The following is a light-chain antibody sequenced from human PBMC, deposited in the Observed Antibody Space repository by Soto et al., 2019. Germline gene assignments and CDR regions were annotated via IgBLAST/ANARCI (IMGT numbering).Light chain of an antibody. J-gene: IGLJ3*02. Sequence: QSVLTQPPSVSGAPGQRVTISCTGSSSNIGAGYDVHWYQQLPGTSPKLLIYGNSNQPSGVPDRFYGSTSGTSASLASTGLQAEDEADYYCPSYDSSLSGAVFGGGTTLTV. CDR1: SSNIGAGYD. CDR2: GNS. CDR3: PSYDSSLSGAV. V-gene: IGLV1-40*01.